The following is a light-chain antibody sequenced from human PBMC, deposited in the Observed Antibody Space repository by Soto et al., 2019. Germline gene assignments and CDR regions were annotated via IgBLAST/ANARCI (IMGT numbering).Light chain of an antibody. J-gene: IGKJ3*01. CDR1: QGISGW. CDR2: AAS. V-gene: IGKV1-12*01. CDR3: QQANSLPFT. Sequence: DIQMTQSPSSVSASVGDRVTINCRASQGISGWLAWYQQKPGQAPKLLIYAASSLQSGVPSRFSGSGSGTDFTLTSSSLQPEDFATYYCQQANSLPFTFGPGTRVDFK.